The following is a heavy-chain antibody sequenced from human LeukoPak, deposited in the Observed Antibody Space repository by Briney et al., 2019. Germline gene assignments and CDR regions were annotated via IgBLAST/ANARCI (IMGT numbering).Heavy chain of an antibody. V-gene: IGHV3-9*01. CDR1: GFTFDDYS. CDR2: IVWNSVDI. CDR3: AKDLSPNVYFGMDV. J-gene: IGHJ6*02. Sequence: GRSLRLSCEGSGFTFDDYSLHWVRQAPGKGLEWVAAIVWNSVDIDYADSVKGRFTISRDNAKNSLYLQMNSLRPEDTALYYCAKDLSPNVYFGMDVWGQGTTVTVSS.